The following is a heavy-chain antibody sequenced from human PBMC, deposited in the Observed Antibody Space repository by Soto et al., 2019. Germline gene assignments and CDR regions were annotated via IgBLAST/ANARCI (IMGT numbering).Heavy chain of an antibody. CDR3: ARRLGRGFTFGVVFDY. V-gene: IGHV3-23*01. D-gene: IGHD3-3*01. CDR1: GFTFSSYV. J-gene: IGHJ4*02. Sequence: EVQLLESGGGLAQPGGSLRLSCAASGFTFSSYVMSWVRQTPGKGLEWVSVIGNDGDSTHYADSVRGRFTISRDNSKNTLYPKLNSLRGEDTDIYYCARRLGRGFTFGVVFDYWGQGSPVTVAS. CDR2: IGNDGDST.